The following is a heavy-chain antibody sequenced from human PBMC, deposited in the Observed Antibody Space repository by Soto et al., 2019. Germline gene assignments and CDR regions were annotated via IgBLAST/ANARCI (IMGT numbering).Heavy chain of an antibody. D-gene: IGHD3-9*01. CDR1: GFPFTTYA. J-gene: IGHJ4*02. CDR2: ISGGGHST. CDR3: AKADYDILTGFHF. Sequence: GGSLRLSCAASGFPFTTYALSWVRPAPGKGLEWVSAISGGGHSTYYADSVKGRFTISRDNSKNTLYLQMNSPTAEDTAVYYCAKADYDILTGFHFWGQGALVTVSS. V-gene: IGHV3-23*01.